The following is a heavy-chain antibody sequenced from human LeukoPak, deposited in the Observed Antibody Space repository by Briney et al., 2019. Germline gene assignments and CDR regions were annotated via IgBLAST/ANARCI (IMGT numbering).Heavy chain of an antibody. CDR3: ARRGGDSSGNFDY. CDR1: GFTFRSYA. J-gene: IGHJ4*02. V-gene: IGHV3-48*01. D-gene: IGHD3-22*01. CDR2: ITYNSGTK. Sequence: GGSLRLSCAASGFTFRSYAMQWVRQAPGKGLEGVSYITYNSGTKLYADSVKGRFTISRDNAKDSLYLQMSSLRAEDTAVYYCARRGGDSSGNFDYWGQGTLVTVSS.